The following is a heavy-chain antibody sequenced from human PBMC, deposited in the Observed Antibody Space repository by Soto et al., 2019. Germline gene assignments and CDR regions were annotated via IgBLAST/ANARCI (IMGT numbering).Heavy chain of an antibody. D-gene: IGHD2-2*01. V-gene: IGHV3-23*01. CDR2: ISGSGGST. Sequence: GGSLRLSCAASGFTFSSYAMSWVRQAPGKGLEWGSAISGSGGSTYYADSVKGRFTISRDNSKNTVYLQMNSLRAEDTAVYYCAKWTVVVPALKYYYYGMDVWGQGTTVTVSS. CDR1: GFTFSSYA. CDR3: AKWTVVVPALKYYYYGMDV. J-gene: IGHJ6*02.